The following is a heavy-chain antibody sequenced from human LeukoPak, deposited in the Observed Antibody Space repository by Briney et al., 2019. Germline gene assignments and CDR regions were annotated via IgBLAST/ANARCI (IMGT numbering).Heavy chain of an antibody. D-gene: IGHD3-22*01. CDR1: GFTVSSNY. J-gene: IGHJ4*02. V-gene: IGHV3-53*01. Sequence: GGSLRLSCAASGFTVSSNYMSWVRQAPGKGLEWVSVTYSGGSTYYADSVKGRFTISRDNSKNTLYLQMNSLRAEDTAVYYCARHRGPSLYSSGYFDYWGQGTLVTVSS. CDR2: TYSGGST. CDR3: ARHRGPSLYSSGYFDY.